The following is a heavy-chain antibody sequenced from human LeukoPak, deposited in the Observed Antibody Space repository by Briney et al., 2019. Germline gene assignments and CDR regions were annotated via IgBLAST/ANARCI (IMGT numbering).Heavy chain of an antibody. CDR3: ARESYYDHFDGWFDP. CDR1: GYSISSGYY. J-gene: IGHJ5*02. Sequence: SETLSLTCTVSGYSISSGYYWGWIRQPPGKGLEWIGSIYHSGSTYYNPSLKSRVTISVDTSKNQFSLKLSSVTAADTAVYYCARESYYDHFDGWFDPWGQGTLVTVSS. CDR2: IYHSGST. V-gene: IGHV4-38-2*02. D-gene: IGHD1-26*01.